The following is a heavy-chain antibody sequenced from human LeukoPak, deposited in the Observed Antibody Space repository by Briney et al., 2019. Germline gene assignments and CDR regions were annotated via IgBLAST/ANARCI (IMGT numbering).Heavy chain of an antibody. CDR3: ARHPDYYDSSGYFDY. J-gene: IGHJ4*02. D-gene: IGHD3-22*01. CDR1: GGSISSYY. CDR2: IYYSGST. Sequence: SETLSLTCTVSGGSISSYYWSWIRQPPGKGLEWSGYIYYSGSTNYNPSLKSRVTISVDTSKNQFSLKLSSVTAADTAVYYCARHPDYYDSSGYFDYWGQGTLVTVSS. V-gene: IGHV4-59*08.